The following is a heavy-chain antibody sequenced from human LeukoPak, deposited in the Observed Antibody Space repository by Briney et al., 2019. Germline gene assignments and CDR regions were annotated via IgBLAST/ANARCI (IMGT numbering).Heavy chain of an antibody. CDR3: AREYYYDSSGYLYYFDY. J-gene: IGHJ4*02. V-gene: IGHV3-74*01. CDR2: INTDGSNT. D-gene: IGHD3-22*01. CDR1: GFTFSNYW. Sequence: GGSLRLSCAASGFTFSNYWLHWVRQAPGKGLVWVSRINTDGSNTTYADSVKGRFTISRDNAKNSLYLQMNSLRAEDTAVYYCAREYYYDSSGYLYYFDYWGQGTLVTVSS.